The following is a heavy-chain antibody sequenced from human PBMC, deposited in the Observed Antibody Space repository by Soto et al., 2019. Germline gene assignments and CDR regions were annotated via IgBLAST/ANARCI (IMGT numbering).Heavy chain of an antibody. CDR1: GYTFINHN. D-gene: IGHD3-22*01. Sequence: ASVKVSCKASGYTFINHNVHWVRQAPGQGFEWMGKVNARGGSTNDAQELQGRVTMTWDTSTSTVYMELGSLRPEDTAVYYCARGSNHDSSGFGDSDYYGKDVWG. J-gene: IGHJ6*02. CDR3: ARGSNHDSSGFGDSDYYGKDV. CDR2: VNARGGST. V-gene: IGHV1-46*01.